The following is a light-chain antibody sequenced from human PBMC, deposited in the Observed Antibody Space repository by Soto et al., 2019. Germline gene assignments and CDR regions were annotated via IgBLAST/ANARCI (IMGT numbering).Light chain of an antibody. J-gene: IGKJ5*01. V-gene: IGKV3-15*01. CDR1: QSVRTK. CDR2: GAS. CDR3: QQYDTWPSLT. Sequence: EIVMTQSPATLSVSPGEGATLSCRASQSVRTKLAWYQQKAGQAPRLLIYGASTRATGVSDRFSGSGSGTEYTLTISSLQSEDFAVYYCQQYDTWPSLTFGQGTRLESK.